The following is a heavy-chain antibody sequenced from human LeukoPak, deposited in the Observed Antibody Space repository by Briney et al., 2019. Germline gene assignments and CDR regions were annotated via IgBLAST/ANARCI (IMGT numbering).Heavy chain of an antibody. D-gene: IGHD2-2*01. CDR2: ISYDGSNK. V-gene: IGHV3-30*04. Sequence: GGSLRLSCEASGFTFSSNAMSWVRQAPGKGLEWVAVISYDGSNKYYGDSVKGRFTISRDNSKNTLYLQMNSLRTDDTAVYYCAKDGTCSSASCYRFDPWGQGTLVTVSS. CDR3: AKDGTCSSASCYRFDP. CDR1: GFTFSSNA. J-gene: IGHJ5*02.